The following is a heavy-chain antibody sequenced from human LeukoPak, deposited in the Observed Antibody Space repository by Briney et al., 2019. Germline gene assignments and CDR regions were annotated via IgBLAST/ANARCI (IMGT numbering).Heavy chain of an antibody. D-gene: IGHD6-6*01. CDR3: AKDRTPGSSRPAPSDY. J-gene: IGHJ4*02. Sequence: PGGSLRLSCAASGFTFSSYATSWVRQAPGKGLEWVSAISGSGGSTYYADSVKGRFTISRDNSKNTLYLQMNSLRAEDTAVYYCAKDRTPGSSRPAPSDYWGQGTLVTVSS. CDR2: ISGSGGST. V-gene: IGHV3-23*01. CDR1: GFTFSSYA.